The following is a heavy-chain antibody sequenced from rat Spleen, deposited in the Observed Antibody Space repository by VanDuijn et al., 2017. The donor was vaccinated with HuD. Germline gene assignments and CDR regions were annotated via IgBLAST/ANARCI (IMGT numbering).Heavy chain of an antibody. D-gene: IGHD1-4*01. CDR1: GFTFGDYF. J-gene: IGHJ2*01. CDR2: ISYEGSST. Sequence: EVQLVESGGGLVQPGRSMKLSCAASGFTFGDYFMAWVRQAPKKGLEWVASISYEGSSTYYRDSVKGRFTISRDNAKSTLYLQMDSLRSEDTATYYCAREAGIPFHYFDSWGQGVMVTVSS. CDR3: AREAGIPFHYFDS. V-gene: IGHV5-22*01.